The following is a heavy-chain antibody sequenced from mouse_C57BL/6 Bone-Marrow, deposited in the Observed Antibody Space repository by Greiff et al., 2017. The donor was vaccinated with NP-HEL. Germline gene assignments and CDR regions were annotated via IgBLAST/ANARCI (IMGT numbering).Heavy chain of an antibody. D-gene: IGHD3-2*02. CDR3: ARGKTAQATKAMDY. J-gene: IGHJ4*01. CDR1: GFNIKNTY. V-gene: IGHV14-3*01. Sequence: VHVKQSVAELVRPGASVKLSCTASGFNIKNTYMHWVKQRPEQGLEWIGRLEPANGHTKYAPKFQGQASLTADTSSNTAYLQLSCLTPEDTAIYYCARGKTAQATKAMDYWGQGTSVTVSS. CDR2: LEPANGHT.